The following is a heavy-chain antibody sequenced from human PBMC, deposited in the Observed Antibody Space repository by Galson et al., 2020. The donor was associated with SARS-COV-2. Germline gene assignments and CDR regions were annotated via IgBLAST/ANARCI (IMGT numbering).Heavy chain of an antibody. CDR1: GYTLNEMS. J-gene: IGHJ4*02. V-gene: IGHV1-24*01. CDR3: ATSRWLQIPDY. D-gene: IGHD5-12*01. CDR2: FDPEDGET. Sequence: ASVKVSCKVSGYTLNEMSMHWVRQSPGKGLEWMGSFDPEDGETIYSQKFQGRVIMTDDTTTDIAYLDVKSLISEDTAIYYCATSRWLQIPDYWGQGTLVTVSS.